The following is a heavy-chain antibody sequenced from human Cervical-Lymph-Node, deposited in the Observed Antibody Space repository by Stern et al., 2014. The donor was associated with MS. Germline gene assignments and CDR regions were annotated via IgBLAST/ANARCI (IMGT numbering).Heavy chain of an antibody. CDR1: GDTFTDYA. CDR2: ITPSCGSA. Sequence: QMQLVQSGAEVKKPGSSVKVSCKASGDTFTDYAISWVRQAPGQGPEWMGGITPSCGSADYAQKFQGRLTITADRSTSTAYMDLSSLASEDTAVYYCAREVGSLAMDVWGQGTTVIVSS. CDR3: AREVGSLAMDV. D-gene: IGHD1-1*01. J-gene: IGHJ6*01. V-gene: IGHV1-69*06.